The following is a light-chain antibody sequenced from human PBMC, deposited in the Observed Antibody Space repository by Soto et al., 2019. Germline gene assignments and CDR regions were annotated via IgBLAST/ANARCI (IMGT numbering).Light chain of an antibody. Sequence: EIVLTQSPATLSLSRGERATLSCRASQSVSSDLAWYQQKPGQAPRLLIYDASARATGIPARFSGSGSGTDFTLTISSLEPEAFAVYYCQQRSNLMYTFGQGTKLEIK. CDR2: DAS. CDR3: QQRSNLMYT. V-gene: IGKV3-11*01. J-gene: IGKJ2*01. CDR1: QSVSSD.